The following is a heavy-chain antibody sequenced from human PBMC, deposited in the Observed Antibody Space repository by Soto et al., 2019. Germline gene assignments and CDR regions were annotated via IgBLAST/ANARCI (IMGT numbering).Heavy chain of an antibody. J-gene: IGHJ4*02. Sequence: SLRLSCAASGFTFSSYAMHWVRQAPGKGLEWVAVISYDGSNKYYADSVKGRFTISRDNSKNTLYLQMNSLRAEDTAVYYCARGGYYDFWSYHTWDYWGQGTLVTVSS. CDR3: ARGGYYDFWSYHTWDY. CDR2: ISYDGSNK. CDR1: GFTFSSYA. V-gene: IGHV3-30-3*01. D-gene: IGHD3-3*01.